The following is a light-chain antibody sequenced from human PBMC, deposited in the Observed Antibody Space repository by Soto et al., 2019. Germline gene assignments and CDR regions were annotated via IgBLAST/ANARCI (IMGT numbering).Light chain of an antibody. V-gene: IGKV1-12*01. CDR2: AAS. CDR1: QVIGTW. Sequence: DIQMTQSPSSVSASVGDRVTITCRASQVIGTWLAWFQQRPGKAPKLLISAASSLRSGVPTRFSGSGSGTDFSLTISSLQPEDFATYYCQPAFSFPLTFGGGTKVDIK. J-gene: IGKJ4*01. CDR3: QPAFSFPLT.